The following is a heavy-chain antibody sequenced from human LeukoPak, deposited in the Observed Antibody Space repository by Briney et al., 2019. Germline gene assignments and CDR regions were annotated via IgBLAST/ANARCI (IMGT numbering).Heavy chain of an antibody. CDR1: GFTFSDYY. V-gene: IGHV3-72*01. CDR3: IRGFGD. CDR2: MRNKANSYTT. J-gene: IGHJ4*02. D-gene: IGHD3-16*01. Sequence: GGSLRLSCAASGFTFSDYYMEWVRPAPGKGLEWVGRMRNKANSYTTEYAASAKGRFTISRDDSKSSLYLQMNSLKTEDTAVYYCIRGFGDWGQGTLVTVSS.